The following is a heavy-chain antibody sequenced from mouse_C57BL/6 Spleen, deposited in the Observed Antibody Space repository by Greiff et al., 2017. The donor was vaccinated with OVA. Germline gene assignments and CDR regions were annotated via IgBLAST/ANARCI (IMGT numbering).Heavy chain of an antibody. CDR2: IYPGSGNT. D-gene: IGHD2-2*01. J-gene: IGHJ2*01. CDR1: GYTFTDYY. CDR3: ARRDGYDYFDY. Sequence: VQLQQSGAELVRPGASVKLSCKASGYTFTDYYINWVKQRPGQGLEWIARIYPGSGNTYYNEKFKGKATLTAEKSSSTAYMQLSSLTSEDSAVYFCARRDGYDYFDYWGQGTTLTVSS. V-gene: IGHV1-76*01.